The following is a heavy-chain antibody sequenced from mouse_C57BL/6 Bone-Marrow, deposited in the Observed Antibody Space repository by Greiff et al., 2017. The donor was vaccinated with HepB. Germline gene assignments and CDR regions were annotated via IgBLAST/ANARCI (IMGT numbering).Heavy chain of an antibody. J-gene: IGHJ1*03. CDR1: GYTFTSYW. CDR2: IDPNSGGT. CDR3: ARDGAPPVLRGGYFDV. D-gene: IGHD1-1*01. Sequence: QVQLQQPGAELVKPGASVKLSCKASGYTFTSYWMHWVKQRPGRGLEWIGRIDPNSGGTKYNEKFKSKATLTVDKPSSTAYMQLSSLTSEDSAVYYCARDGAPPVLRGGYFDVWGTGTTVTVSS. V-gene: IGHV1-72*01.